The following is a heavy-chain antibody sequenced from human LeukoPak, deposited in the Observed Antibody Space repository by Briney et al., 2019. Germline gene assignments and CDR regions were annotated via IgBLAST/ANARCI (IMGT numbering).Heavy chain of an antibody. V-gene: IGHV3-13*01. CDR1: GFTFSSYD. Sequence: PGGSLRLSCAASGFTFSSYDMHWVRQATGKGLEWVSAIGTAGDTYYPGSVKGRFTISRENAKNSLYLQLNSLRAGDTAVYYCARALSGDILTGYYDYWGQGTLVTVSS. D-gene: IGHD3-9*01. CDR3: ARALSGDILTGYYDY. CDR2: IGTAGDT. J-gene: IGHJ4*02.